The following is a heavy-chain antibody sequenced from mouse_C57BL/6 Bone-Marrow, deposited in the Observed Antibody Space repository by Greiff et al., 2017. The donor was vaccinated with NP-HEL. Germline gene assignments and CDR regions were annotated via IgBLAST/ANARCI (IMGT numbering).Heavy chain of an antibody. CDR1: GYTFTSYG. Sequence: VQLQQSGAELARPGASVKLSCKASGYTFTSYGISWVKQRTGQGLEWIGEIYPRSGNPYYNEKFKGKATLAADKSSSTAYMELRSLTSRNSAGYFCARRRWLLHFDYWGQGTTLTVSS. D-gene: IGHD2-3*01. J-gene: IGHJ2*01. CDR2: IYPRSGNP. V-gene: IGHV1-81*01. CDR3: ARRRWLLHFDY.